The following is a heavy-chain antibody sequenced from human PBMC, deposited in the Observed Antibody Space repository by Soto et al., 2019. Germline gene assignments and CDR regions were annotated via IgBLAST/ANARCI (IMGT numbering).Heavy chain of an antibody. Sequence: SSETLSLTCTVSGGSISSGDYYWSWIRQSPGKGLEWIGYIYYTGSTYYTPSLENRITVSGDTSKNQFFLKLSSVTAADTAVYYCARGYGDYVGAAFYPWGQGTLVTVSS. V-gene: IGHV4-30-4*01. CDR2: IYYTGST. CDR1: GGSISSGDYY. D-gene: IGHD4-17*01. CDR3: ARGYGDYVGAAFYP. J-gene: IGHJ5*02.